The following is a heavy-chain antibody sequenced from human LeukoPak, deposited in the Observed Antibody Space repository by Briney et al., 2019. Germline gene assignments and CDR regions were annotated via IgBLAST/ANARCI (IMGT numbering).Heavy chain of an antibody. CDR3: ARRGYGDYVTGYVMDV. CDR1: GFTFSSYD. J-gene: IGHJ6*02. V-gene: IGHV3-13*04. CDR2: IGTAGDT. D-gene: IGHD4-17*01. Sequence: GGSLRLSCAASGFTFSSYDMHWVRQATGKGLEWVSAIGTAGDTYYPGSVKGRFTISRENAKNSLYLQMNSLRAGDTAVYYCARRGYGDYVTGYVMDVWGQGTTVTVSS.